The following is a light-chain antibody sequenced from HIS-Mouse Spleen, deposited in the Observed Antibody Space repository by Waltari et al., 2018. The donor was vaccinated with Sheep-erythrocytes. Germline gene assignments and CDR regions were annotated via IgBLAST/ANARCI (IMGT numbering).Light chain of an antibody. Sequence: QSALTLPPSASGSPGQSATIPCTGTSSDVGGYNYVSWYQPHPGKSPKLMIYEVSKRPSGVPDRFSGSKSGNTASLTVSGLQAEDEADYYFSSYAGSNNWVFGGGTKLTVL. CDR1: SSDVGGYNY. CDR2: EVS. J-gene: IGLJ3*02. CDR3: SSYAGSNNWV. V-gene: IGLV2-8*01.